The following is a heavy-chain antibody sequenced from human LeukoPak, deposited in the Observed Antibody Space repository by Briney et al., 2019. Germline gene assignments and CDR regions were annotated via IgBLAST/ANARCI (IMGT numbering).Heavy chain of an antibody. Sequence: SGGSLRLSCAASGFTFSDYYMSWIRQAPGKGLEWVSYISSSGSTIYYADSVKGRFTISRDNAKNSLYLQMNSLRAEDTAVYYCARVSRDYVISTPPDYWGQGTLVTVSS. J-gene: IGHJ4*02. V-gene: IGHV3-11*04. CDR3: ARVSRDYVISTPPDY. CDR1: GFTFSDYY. CDR2: ISSSGSTI. D-gene: IGHD4-17*01.